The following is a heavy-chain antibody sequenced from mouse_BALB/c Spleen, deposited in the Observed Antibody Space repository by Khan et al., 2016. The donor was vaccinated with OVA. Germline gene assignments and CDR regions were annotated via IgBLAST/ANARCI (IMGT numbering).Heavy chain of an antibody. J-gene: IGHJ3*01. CDR3: ARPYRYDGRAWFAY. D-gene: IGHD2-14*01. CDR2: INPDSSTI. CDR1: GFAFSRYW. Sequence: EVQLVESGGGLVQPGGSLKLSCAASGFAFSRYWMSWVRQAPGKGLEWIGEINPDSSTINYTPSLKDKFIISRDNAKNTLYLQMSQVRSEDTALYYCARPYRYDGRAWFAYWGQGTLVTVSA. V-gene: IGHV4-1*02.